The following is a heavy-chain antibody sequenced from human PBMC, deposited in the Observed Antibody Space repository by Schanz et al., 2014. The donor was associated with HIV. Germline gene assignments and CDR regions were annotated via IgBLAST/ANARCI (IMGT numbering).Heavy chain of an antibody. J-gene: IGHJ6*02. CDR3: ARSPSYGMDV. CDR1: GFTFSSYG. CDR2: ITSGGYI. V-gene: IGHV3-21*01. Sequence: DVQLVESGGGLVKPGGSLRLSCSVSGFTFSSYGMNWVRQAPGKGLEWVSSITSGGYIYYADSLRGRFTISRDNARNSLYLQMNSLRAEDTAVYYCARSPSYGMDVWGQGTTVTVS.